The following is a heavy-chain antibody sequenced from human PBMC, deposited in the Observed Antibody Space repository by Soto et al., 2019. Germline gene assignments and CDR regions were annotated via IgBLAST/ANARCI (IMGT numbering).Heavy chain of an antibody. CDR1: GFTFSSYG. J-gene: IGHJ6*02. CDR2: IWYDGSNK. D-gene: IGHD3-3*01. V-gene: IGHV3-33*01. CDR3: ARDPTYYDFWSGYSSYYYYGMDV. Sequence: QPGGSLRLSCAASGFTFSSYGMHWVRQAPGKGLEWVAVIWYDGSNKYYADSVKGRFTISRDNSKNTLYLQMNSLRAEDTAVYYCARDPTYYDFWSGYSSYYYYGMDVWGQGTTVTVSS.